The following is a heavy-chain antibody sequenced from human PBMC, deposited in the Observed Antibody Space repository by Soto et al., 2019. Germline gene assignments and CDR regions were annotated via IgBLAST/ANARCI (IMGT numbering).Heavy chain of an antibody. CDR1: GFTFSNAW. CDR2: IKSKTDGGTT. CDR3: TTGYCSSTSCPMAFDY. Sequence: LRLSCAASGFTFSNAWMSWVRQAPGKGLEWVGHIKSKTDGGTTDYAAPVKGRFTISRDDSKNTLYLQMNSLKTEDTAVYYCTTGYCSSTSCPMAFDYWGQGTLVTVSS. J-gene: IGHJ4*02. V-gene: IGHV3-15*01. D-gene: IGHD2-2*01.